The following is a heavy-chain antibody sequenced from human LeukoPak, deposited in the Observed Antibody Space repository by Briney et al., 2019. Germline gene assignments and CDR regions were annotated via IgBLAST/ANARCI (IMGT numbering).Heavy chain of an antibody. J-gene: IGHJ3*02. V-gene: IGHV3-7*01. CDR1: GFIFTDYW. CDR2: IKYDGIDK. D-gene: IGHD2-2*01. CDR3: ARDYCSSTSCYADDAFDI. Sequence: GGSLRLSCAASGFIFTDYWMNWVRQAPGKGLEWVAMIKYDGIDKQYLDSVKGRFTISRDNAKNSLYLEMNSLRAEDTAMYYCARDYCSSTSCYADDAFDIWGQGTMVTVSS.